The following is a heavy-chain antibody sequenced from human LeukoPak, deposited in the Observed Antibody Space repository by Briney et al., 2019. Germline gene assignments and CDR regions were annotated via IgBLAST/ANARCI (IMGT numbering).Heavy chain of an antibody. Sequence: SETLSLTCTVSGGSISSYYWSWIRQPPGKGLEWIGYIYYSGSTNYNPPLKSRVTISVDTSKNQFSLKLSSVTAADTAVYYCARTDSSTPEYYFDYWGQGTLVTVSS. J-gene: IGHJ4*02. D-gene: IGHD6-13*01. CDR3: ARTDSSTPEYYFDY. CDR2: IYYSGST. V-gene: IGHV4-59*08. CDR1: GGSISSYY.